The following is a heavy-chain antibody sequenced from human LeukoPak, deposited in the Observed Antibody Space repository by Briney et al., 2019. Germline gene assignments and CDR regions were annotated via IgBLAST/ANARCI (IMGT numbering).Heavy chain of an antibody. CDR1: GYTFTSYD. V-gene: IGHV1-18*01. D-gene: IGHD3-9*01. CDR3: ARDNHLTGYDY. J-gene: IGHJ4*02. Sequence: ASVKVSCKASGYTFTSYDINWVRQATGQGLEWMGWISAYNGNTNYAQKLQGRVTMTTDTSTSTAYMELRSLRSDDTAVYYCARDNHLTGYDYWGQGTLVTVSS. CDR2: ISAYNGNT.